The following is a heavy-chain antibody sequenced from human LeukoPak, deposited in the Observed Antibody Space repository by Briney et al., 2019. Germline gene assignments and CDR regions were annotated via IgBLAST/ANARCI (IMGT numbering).Heavy chain of an antibody. CDR3: ARLDDMAFDY. J-gene: IGHJ4*02. V-gene: IGHV3-53*01. CDR1: GFTVSSNY. D-gene: IGHD3-22*01. Sequence: GGSLRLSCAASGFTVSSNYMSWVRQAPGKGLKWVSVIYSGGSIYYADSVKGRFTISRDNSKNTLYLQMNSLRAEDTAVYYCARLDDMAFDYWGQGTLVTVSS. CDR2: IYSGGSI.